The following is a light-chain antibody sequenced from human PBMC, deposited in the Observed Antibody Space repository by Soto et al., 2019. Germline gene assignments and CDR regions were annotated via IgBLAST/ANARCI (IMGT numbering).Light chain of an antibody. Sequence: QSALTQPPSASGSPGQSVTISCTGTSSDVGGYNYVSWYQQHPGKVPKLMVYEVNKRPSGVPDRFSGSKSGNTASLTVSGLKAEDEAVYYCPPYAGGNNVFGTGTKLTVL. CDR3: PPYAGGNNV. CDR2: EVN. V-gene: IGLV2-8*01. CDR1: SSDVGGYNY. J-gene: IGLJ1*01.